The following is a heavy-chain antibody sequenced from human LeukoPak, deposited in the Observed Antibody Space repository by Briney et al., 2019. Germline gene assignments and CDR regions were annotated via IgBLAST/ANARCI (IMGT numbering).Heavy chain of an antibody. J-gene: IGHJ4*02. CDR1: GFSFRAYW. V-gene: IGHV3-74*01. CDR2: INTDGSTT. D-gene: IGHD1-1*01. CDR3: ASGRVGYMNYHCDS. Sequence: PGGSLRLSCAASGFSFRAYWMEWVRQAPGEGVVWVSRINTDGSTTFYTASVKGPFTVPRANSTTTLFLQMTSRRVETTALYYCASGRVGYMNYHCDSCGQGTLFTVSS.